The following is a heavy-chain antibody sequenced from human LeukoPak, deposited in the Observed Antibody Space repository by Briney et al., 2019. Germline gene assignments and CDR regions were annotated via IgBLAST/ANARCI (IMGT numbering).Heavy chain of an antibody. J-gene: IGHJ4*02. V-gene: IGHV3-23*01. CDR2: ISGSGGST. CDR1: GFTFNRYA. CDR3: AKAYCSSTSCSLIDY. D-gene: IGHD2-2*01. Sequence: GGSLRLSCAASGFTFNRYAMSWVRQAPGKGLEWVSAISGSGGSTHFADSVKGRFAISRDNSKSTLYLQMNSLRAEDTAVYYCAKAYCSSTSCSLIDYWGQGTLVTVSS.